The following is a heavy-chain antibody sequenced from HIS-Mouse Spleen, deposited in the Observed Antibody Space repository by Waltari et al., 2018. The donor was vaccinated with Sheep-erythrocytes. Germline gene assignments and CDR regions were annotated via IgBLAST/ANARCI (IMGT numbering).Heavy chain of an antibody. Sequence: QVQLVQSGAEVKKPGSSVKVSCKASGGTFSSYAISWVRQAPGQGLEWMGRYIPILGKANYAQKFQGRVTITADKSTSTAYMELSSLRSEDTAVYYCAQTGATTPHFDYWGQGTLVTVSS. CDR1: GGTFSSYA. J-gene: IGHJ4*02. D-gene: IGHD1-26*01. V-gene: IGHV1-69*04. CDR3: AQTGATTPHFDY. CDR2: YIPILGKA.